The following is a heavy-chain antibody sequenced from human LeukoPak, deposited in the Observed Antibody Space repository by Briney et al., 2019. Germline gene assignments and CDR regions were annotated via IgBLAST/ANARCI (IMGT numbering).Heavy chain of an antibody. Sequence: GSLRLSCSASGFTFSSYSMNWVRQAPGKGLEWVSSISSSSSYIYYADSVKGRFTISRDNAKNSLYLQMNSLRAEDTAVYYCARDSKRGIAAAGTDYWGQGTLVTVSS. CDR1: GFTFSSYS. CDR3: ARDSKRGIAAAGTDY. D-gene: IGHD6-13*01. J-gene: IGHJ4*02. V-gene: IGHV3-21*01. CDR2: ISSSSSYI.